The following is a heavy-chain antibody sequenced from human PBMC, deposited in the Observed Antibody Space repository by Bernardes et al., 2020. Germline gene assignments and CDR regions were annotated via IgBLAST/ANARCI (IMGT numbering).Heavy chain of an antibody. CDR1: GFTFSTYW. CDR2: IKQDGSEK. Sequence: GGSLRLSCAASGFTFSTYWMTWVRQAPGKGLEWVANIKQDGSEKNYVGSVKGRFTISRDNAKNSLYLQMNSLRAEDTAVYYCAGDSRALLYQYGMAVWGQGATVAVSS. D-gene: IGHD1-26*01. J-gene: IGHJ6*02. CDR3: AGDSRALLYQYGMAV. V-gene: IGHV3-7*03.